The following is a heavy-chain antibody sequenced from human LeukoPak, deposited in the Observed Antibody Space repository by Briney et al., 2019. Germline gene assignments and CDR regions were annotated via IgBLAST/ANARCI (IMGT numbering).Heavy chain of an antibody. CDR1: GYTFISYE. V-gene: IGHV1-8*01. Sequence: ASVKVSCKASGYTFISYEINWVRQATGQGLEWMGWMNPDNGDTAYAQKFQGRITMTRSTSISTAYLELSGLRSEDTAVYYCARDQGYSYGYHYYYYGMDVWGQGTTVTVSS. D-gene: IGHD5-18*01. CDR3: ARDQGYSYGYHYYYYGMDV. J-gene: IGHJ6*02. CDR2: MNPDNGDT.